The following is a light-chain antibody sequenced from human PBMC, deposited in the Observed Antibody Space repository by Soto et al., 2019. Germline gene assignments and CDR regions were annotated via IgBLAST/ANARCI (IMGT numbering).Light chain of an antibody. J-gene: IGKJ2*01. Sequence: DIQMTQSPSALSASVGDRVIITCRASQSISTFLAWYQQRPGKAPKLLIYAPFTSQSGFPSRFSGSGPGTDFTLTISSLQPDDFATYSCQQYSISPYTFGQGTKLEIK. CDR1: QSISTF. CDR3: QQYSISPYT. V-gene: IGKV1-5*01. CDR2: APF.